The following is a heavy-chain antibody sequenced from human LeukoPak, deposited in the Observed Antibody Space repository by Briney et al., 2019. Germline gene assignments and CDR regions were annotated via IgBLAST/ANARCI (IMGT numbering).Heavy chain of an antibody. CDR1: GFTFGSYA. CDR3: AKEMTTVVTQVDY. D-gene: IGHD4-23*01. V-gene: IGHV3-23*01. Sequence: PGGSLRLSCAPSGFTFGSYAMSWARQAPGKGLEWVSAISGSGGSTYYADSVKGRLTISRDNSKNTLYLQMNSLRAEDTAVYYCAKEMTTVVTQVDYWGQGTLVTVSS. CDR2: ISGSGGST. J-gene: IGHJ4*02.